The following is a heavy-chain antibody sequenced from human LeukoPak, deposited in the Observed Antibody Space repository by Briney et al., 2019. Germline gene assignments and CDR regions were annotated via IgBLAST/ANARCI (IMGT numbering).Heavy chain of an antibody. CDR1: GGSISSSSYY. J-gene: IGHJ2*01. D-gene: IGHD3-22*01. Sequence: KPSETLSLTCTVSGGSISSSSYYWGWIRQPPGKGLEWIGSIYYSGSTYYNPSLKSRVTISVDTSKNQFSLKLSSVTAADTAVYYCARDPVDTIVVVITTDWYFDLWGRGTLVTVSS. CDR3: ARDPVDTIVVVITTDWYFDL. V-gene: IGHV4-39*07. CDR2: IYYSGST.